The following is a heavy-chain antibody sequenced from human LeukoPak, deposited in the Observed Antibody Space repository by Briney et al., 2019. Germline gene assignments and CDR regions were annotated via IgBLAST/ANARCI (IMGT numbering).Heavy chain of an antibody. J-gene: IGHJ4*02. CDR2: IYYSGST. CDR1: GGSISSYY. CDR3: ARVEGGGYNEYYFDY. Sequence: SETLSLTCTVSGGSISSYYWSWIRQPPGKGLEWIGYIYYSGSTNYNPSLKSRVTISVDTSKNQFSLKLSSVTAADTAVYYCARVEGGGYNEYYFDYWGQGTLVTVSS. D-gene: IGHD5-24*01. V-gene: IGHV4-59*01.